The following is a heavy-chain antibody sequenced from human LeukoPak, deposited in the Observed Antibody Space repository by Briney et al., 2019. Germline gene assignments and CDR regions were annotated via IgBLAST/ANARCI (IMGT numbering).Heavy chain of an antibody. CDR2: ISYDGSNK. CDR3: ARGSTYYDSSGQVPFDY. Sequence: PGGSLRLSCAASGFTFSSYAMHWVRQAPGKGLEWVAVISYDGSNKYYADSVKGRFTISRDIAKNSLYLQMNSLRAEDTAVYYCARGSTYYDSSGQVPFDYWGQGTLVTVSS. J-gene: IGHJ4*02. CDR1: GFTFSSYA. D-gene: IGHD3-22*01. V-gene: IGHV3-30-3*01.